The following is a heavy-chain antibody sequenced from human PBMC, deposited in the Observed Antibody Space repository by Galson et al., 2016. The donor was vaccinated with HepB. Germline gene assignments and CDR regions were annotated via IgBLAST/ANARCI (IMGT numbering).Heavy chain of an antibody. V-gene: IGHV3-72*01. Sequence: SLRLSCAASGFSFSDHYMDWVRQAPGKGLEWVGRSRNKAKSYTTDYAASVKGRFSISRDNSKNSVFLQLNSLKTEDTAVYYCVRVGDYYDRRGSSLDAFDIWGQGTMVTVSS. CDR1: GFSFSDHY. CDR3: VRVGDYYDRRGSSLDAFDI. J-gene: IGHJ3*02. CDR2: SRNKAKSYTT. D-gene: IGHD3-22*01.